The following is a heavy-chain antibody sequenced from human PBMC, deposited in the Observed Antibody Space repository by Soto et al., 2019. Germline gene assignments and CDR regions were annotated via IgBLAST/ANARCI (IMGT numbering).Heavy chain of an antibody. D-gene: IGHD3-9*01. Sequence: QLQLQESGPGLVKPSETLSLTCTVSGGSISSSSYYWGWIRQPPGKGLEWIGSIYYSGSTYYNPSLKSRVTISVDTSKNQFSLKLSSVTAADTAVYYCARLTNLYDILTGYFNYYYYGMDVWGQGTTVTVSS. J-gene: IGHJ6*02. CDR1: GGSISSSSYY. CDR3: ARLTNLYDILTGYFNYYYYGMDV. V-gene: IGHV4-39*01. CDR2: IYYSGST.